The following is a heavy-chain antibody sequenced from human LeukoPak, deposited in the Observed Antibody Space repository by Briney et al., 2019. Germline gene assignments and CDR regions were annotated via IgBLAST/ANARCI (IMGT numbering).Heavy chain of an antibody. Sequence: ASVKVSCKTSGGTFSSYAISWVRQAPGQGPEWMGGIIPVSGTTNYAQKFQGRVTITADESTSTAYMELSSLRSEDTAVYYCARDYGTTVTTNTYYFDYWGQGTLVTVSS. CDR2: IIPVSGTT. D-gene: IGHD4-17*01. CDR1: GGTFSSYA. J-gene: IGHJ4*02. V-gene: IGHV1-69*13. CDR3: ARDYGTTVTTNTYYFDY.